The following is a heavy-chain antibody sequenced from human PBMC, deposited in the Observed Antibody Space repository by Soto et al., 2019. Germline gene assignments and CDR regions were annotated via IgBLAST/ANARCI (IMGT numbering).Heavy chain of an antibody. CDR3: AKDTRYYDSSGYYSALEFDY. CDR2: ISYDGSNK. CDR1: GFTFSSYA. D-gene: IGHD3-22*01. V-gene: IGHV3-30-3*01. Sequence: PWGSLRLSCAASGFTFSSYAMHWVRQAPGKGLEWVAVISYDGSNKYYADSVKGRFTISRDNSKNTLYLQMNSLRAEDTAVYYCAKDTRYYDSSGYYSALEFDYWGQGTLVTVSS. J-gene: IGHJ4*02.